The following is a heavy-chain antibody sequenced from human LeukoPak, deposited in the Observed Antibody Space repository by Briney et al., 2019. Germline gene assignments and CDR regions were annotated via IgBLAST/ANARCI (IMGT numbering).Heavy chain of an antibody. D-gene: IGHD5-18*01. CDR2: IYHSGST. V-gene: IGHV4-4*02. J-gene: IGHJ4*02. Sequence: SETLSLTCAVSGGSISSSNWWSWVRQPPGKGLEWIGEIYHSGSTNYNPSLKSRVTISVDKSKNQFSLKLSSVTAADTAVYYCARRGYSYGLGGFDYWGQGTLVTVSS. CDR1: GGSISSSNW. CDR3: ARRGYSYGLGGFDY.